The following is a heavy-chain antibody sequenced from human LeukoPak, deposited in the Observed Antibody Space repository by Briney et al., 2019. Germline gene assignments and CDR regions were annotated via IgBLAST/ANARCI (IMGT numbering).Heavy chain of an antibody. Sequence: GSLRLSCAASGFTFSSYWMHWVRQAPGKGLVWVSRLNSDGSSTSYADSVKGRFTISRDNAKNTLYLQMNSLRAEDTAVYYCTRTYYYDSIDYFDYWGQGALVTVSS. CDR1: GFTFSSYW. CDR3: TRTYYYDSIDYFDY. D-gene: IGHD3-22*01. J-gene: IGHJ4*02. CDR2: LNSDGSST. V-gene: IGHV3-74*01.